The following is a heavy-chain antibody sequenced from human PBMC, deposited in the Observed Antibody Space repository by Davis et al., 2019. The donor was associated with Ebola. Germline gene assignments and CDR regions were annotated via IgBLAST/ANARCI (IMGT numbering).Heavy chain of an antibody. J-gene: IGHJ4*02. Sequence: GESLKISCSASGFAFRNNAMNWVCQAPGKGLEWVSGISGSGARTFYANSVKGRFSISRDNYKDTLYLEINSLRAEDTAVYHCAKDMRSAVPGTPDYWGPGTRVTVSS. V-gene: IGHV3-23*01. CDR2: ISGSGART. CDR1: GFAFRNNA. D-gene: IGHD6-19*01. CDR3: AKDMRSAVPGTPDY.